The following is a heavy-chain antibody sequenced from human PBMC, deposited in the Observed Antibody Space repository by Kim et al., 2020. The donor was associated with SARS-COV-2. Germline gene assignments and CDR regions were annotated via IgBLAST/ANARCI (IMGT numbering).Heavy chain of an antibody. Sequence: ASVKVSCKASGYTFTSYAMNWVRQAPGQGLEWMGWINTNTGNPTYAQGFTGRFVFSLDTSFSTAYLQISSLKAEDTAVYYCARATVTTVYYYYYYGMDVWGQGTTVTVSS. D-gene: IGHD4-17*01. CDR3: ARATVTTVYYYYYYGMDV. CDR1: GYTFTSYA. J-gene: IGHJ6*02. V-gene: IGHV7-4-1*02. CDR2: INTNTGNP.